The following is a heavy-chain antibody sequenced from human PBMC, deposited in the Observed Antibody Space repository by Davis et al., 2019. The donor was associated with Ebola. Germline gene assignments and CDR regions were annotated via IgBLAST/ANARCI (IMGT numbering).Heavy chain of an antibody. CDR3: ARDLVDTSMALIPLLDV. CDR2: IYYSGST. CDR1: GGSISSGGYC. Sequence: SETLSLTCTVSGGSISSGGYCWNWIRQPPGKGLEWIGYIYYSGSTNYNPSLKSRVTISVDTSKNQFSLKLSSVTAADTAVYYCARDLVDTSMALIPLLDVWGQGTMVTVSS. D-gene: IGHD5-18*01. J-gene: IGHJ6*02. V-gene: IGHV4-61*08.